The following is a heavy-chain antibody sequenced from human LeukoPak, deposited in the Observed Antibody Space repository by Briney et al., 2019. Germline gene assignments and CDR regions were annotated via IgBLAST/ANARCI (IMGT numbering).Heavy chain of an antibody. CDR2: ISGSGGST. CDR1: GFTFSSYA. Sequence: GGSLRLSCAASGFTFSSYAMSWVRQAPGKGLEWVSAISGSGGSTYYADSVKGRFTISRDNSKNTLYLQMNSLRAEDTAVYYCAKSPNYYDSSGYDYWGQGTLVTVSS. V-gene: IGHV3-23*01. J-gene: IGHJ4*02. CDR3: AKSPNYYDSSGYDY. D-gene: IGHD3-22*01.